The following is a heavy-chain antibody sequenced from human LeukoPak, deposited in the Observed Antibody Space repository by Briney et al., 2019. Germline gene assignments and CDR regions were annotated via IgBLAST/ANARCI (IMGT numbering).Heavy chain of an antibody. CDR1: GFTFGDYA. J-gene: IGHJ4*02. D-gene: IGHD4-11*01. Sequence: GGSLRLSCTASGFTFGDYAMSWVRQAPGKGLEWVGFIRSKAYGGTTEYAASVKGRFTISRDDSKSIAYLQMNSLKTEDTAVYYCTRRDSNYGNLDYWGQGTLVTVSS. CDR3: TRRDSNYGNLDY. V-gene: IGHV3-49*04. CDR2: IRSKAYGGTT.